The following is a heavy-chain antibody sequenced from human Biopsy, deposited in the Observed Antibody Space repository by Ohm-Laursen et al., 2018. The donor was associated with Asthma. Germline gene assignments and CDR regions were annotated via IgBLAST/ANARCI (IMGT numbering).Heavy chain of an antibody. CDR2: IMTVFGTT. J-gene: IGHJ4*02. Sequence: VASVKVPCKAPGGTFSNFAISWVRQAPGQGLEWLGGIMTVFGTTNYAQKFQGRVTITADESTSTAYMEVTSLRSEDTAVYYCARSYDTDSYPVLVLDYWGQGTLVTVSS. D-gene: IGHD3-22*01. V-gene: IGHV1-69*13. CDR3: ARSYDTDSYPVLVLDY. CDR1: GGTFSNFA.